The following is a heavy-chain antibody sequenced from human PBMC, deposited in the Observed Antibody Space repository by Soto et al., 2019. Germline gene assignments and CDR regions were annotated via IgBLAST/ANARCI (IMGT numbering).Heavy chain of an antibody. CDR3: ARQAAGSIYYYYYYGMDV. CDR2: IYYSGST. J-gene: IGHJ6*02. V-gene: IGHV4-39*01. Sequence: SDTLSLTCTVSGGSISSSSYYGGWISQPPGKGLEWIGSIYYSGSTYYNPSLKSRVTISVDTSKNQFSLKLSSVTAADTAVYYCARQAAGSIYYYYYYGMDVWGQGTTVTVSS. D-gene: IGHD6-13*01. CDR1: GGSISSSSYY.